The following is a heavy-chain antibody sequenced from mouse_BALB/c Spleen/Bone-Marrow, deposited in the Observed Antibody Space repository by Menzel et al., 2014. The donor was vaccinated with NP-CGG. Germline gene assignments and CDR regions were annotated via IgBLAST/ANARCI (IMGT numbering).Heavy chain of an antibody. D-gene: IGHD1-1*01. CDR1: GISFSTYG. Sequence: EVQVVESGGDLVKPGGSLKLSCAASGISFSTYGMSWVRQTPDKRLEWVATISSGDSYTYYPDSVKGRFTISRDNAKNTLYPQMSSLKSEDTAMYYCAFITTVAYWGQGTLVTVSA. CDR2: ISSGDSYT. CDR3: AFITTVAY. J-gene: IGHJ3*01. V-gene: IGHV5-6*01.